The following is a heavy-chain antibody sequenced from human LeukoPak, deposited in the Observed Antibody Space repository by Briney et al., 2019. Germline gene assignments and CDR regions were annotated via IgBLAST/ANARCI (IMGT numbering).Heavy chain of an antibody. V-gene: IGHV4-61*02. D-gene: IGHD1-7*01. CDR2: IYTSGST. CDR3: ARGVPKEMSISDWSYVTYYYYYMDV. Sequence: SQTLSLTCTVSGGSISSGSYYWSWIRQPAGKGLEWIGRIYTSGSTNYNPSLKSRVTISVDTSKNQFSLKLSSVTAADTAVYYCARGVPKEMSISDWSYVTYYYYYMDVWGKGTTVTVSS. CDR1: GGSISSGSYY. J-gene: IGHJ6*03.